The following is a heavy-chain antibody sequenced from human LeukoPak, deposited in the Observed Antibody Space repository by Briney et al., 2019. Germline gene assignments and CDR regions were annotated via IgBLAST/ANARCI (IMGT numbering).Heavy chain of an antibody. V-gene: IGHV4-59*01. Sequence: PSETLSLTCTISSGSISRYYWSWIRQPPGKGLEWIGYIYYGGSTNYNPSLKSRVTISIDTSKHQFSLNLTSVTAADTAVYFCAGRGYYDNSANFRNWGQGTLVTVSS. CDR1: SGSISRYY. CDR2: IYYGGST. CDR3: AGRGYYDNSANFRN. J-gene: IGHJ4*02. D-gene: IGHD3-22*01.